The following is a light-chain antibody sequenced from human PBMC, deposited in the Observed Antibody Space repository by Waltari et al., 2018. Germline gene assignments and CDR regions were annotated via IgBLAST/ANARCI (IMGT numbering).Light chain of an antibody. J-gene: IGKJ1*01. V-gene: IGKV1-5*03. CDR3: QQYDNYWT. CDR1: PSITNW. CDR2: KAS. Sequence: DIQMTQSPSTLSASVGDRVTITCRASPSITNWLAWYQQKPWKAPKLLIYKASNLESGVPSRFSGSGSGTEFTLTISSLQPDDFATYYCQQYDNYWTFGQGTKVEIK.